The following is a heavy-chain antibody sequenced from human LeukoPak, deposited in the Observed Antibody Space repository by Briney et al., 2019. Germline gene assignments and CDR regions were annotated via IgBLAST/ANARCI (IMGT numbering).Heavy chain of an antibody. V-gene: IGHV4-4*07. CDR3: ARERLMGNWFDP. CDR2: IYSSGST. CDR1: GDSISSYY. Sequence: SETLSLTCTVSGDSISSYYWTWIRQPAGKGLEWIGRIYSSGSTNYNPSLKSRVTMSVDTSKNQFSLKLSSVTAADTAVYYCARERLMGNWFDPWGQGTLVTVSS. D-gene: IGHD2-8*01. J-gene: IGHJ5*02.